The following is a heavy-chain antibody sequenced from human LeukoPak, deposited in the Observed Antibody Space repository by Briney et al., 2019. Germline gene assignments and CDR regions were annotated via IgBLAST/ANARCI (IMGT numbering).Heavy chain of an antibody. D-gene: IGHD3-16*01. CDR1: GFTFSSYS. CDR3: ARIPGGHYYAMDV. CDR2: ISSRSSNI. J-gene: IGHJ6*02. Sequence: PGGSLRLSCAASGFTFSSYSMNWVRQAPGKGLEWASYISSRSSNIYYADSVKGRFTISRDNAKNSLYLQMNSLRDEDTAVYYCARIPGGHYYAMDVWGQGTTVTVSS. V-gene: IGHV3-48*02.